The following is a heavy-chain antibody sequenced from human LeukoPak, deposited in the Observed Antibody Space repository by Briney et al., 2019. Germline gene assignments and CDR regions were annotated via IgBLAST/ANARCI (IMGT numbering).Heavy chain of an antibody. J-gene: IGHJ4*02. Sequence: PGGSLRLSCAASGFTFSSYEMIWVRQAPGKGLEWVSYISSSGSTIYYADSVKGRFTISRDNAKNSLYLQMNSLKTEDTAVYFCVRGIGHTSGTEASEYWGQGTLVTVSS. D-gene: IGHD3/OR15-3a*01. V-gene: IGHV3-48*03. CDR2: ISSSGSTI. CDR3: VRGIGHTSGTEASEY. CDR1: GFTFSSYE.